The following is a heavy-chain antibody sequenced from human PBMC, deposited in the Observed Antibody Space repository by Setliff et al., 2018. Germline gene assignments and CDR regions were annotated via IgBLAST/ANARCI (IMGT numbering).Heavy chain of an antibody. CDR2: MYHSGST. Sequence: PSQTLSLTCAVSYYSISSGYYWGWIRQPPGKGLEWIGSMYHSGSTYYSPSLESRVTISVDMSKNHLSLKLSSVTAADTAVYYCARHIWGAKMQLPHDVFDIWGQETMVTVS. CDR3: ARHIWGAKMQLPHDVFDI. D-gene: IGHD2-2*01. V-gene: IGHV4-38-2*01. CDR1: YYSISSGYY. J-gene: IGHJ3*02.